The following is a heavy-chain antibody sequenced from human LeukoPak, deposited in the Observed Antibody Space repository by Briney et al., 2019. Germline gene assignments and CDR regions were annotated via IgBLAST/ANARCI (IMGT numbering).Heavy chain of an antibody. V-gene: IGHV3-20*04. CDR2: INWNGGST. Sequence: GGSLRLSCAPSGFTFISYGMSWVRQPPGKGLGWVSGINWNGGSTGYADSVKGRLNISRDNAKNSLYLQMNSLRAEDTALYYCARSARGVSGFYFDYWGQGTLVTVSS. D-gene: IGHD3-10*01. J-gene: IGHJ4*02. CDR1: GFTFISYG. CDR3: ARSARGVSGFYFDY.